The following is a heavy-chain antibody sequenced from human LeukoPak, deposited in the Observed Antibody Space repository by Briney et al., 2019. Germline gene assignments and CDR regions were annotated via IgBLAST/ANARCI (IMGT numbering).Heavy chain of an antibody. V-gene: IGHV1-8*03. CDR2: MNPNSGNT. Sequence: ASVKVSCKASGYTFTSYDINWVRQATGQGLEWMGWMNPNSGNTGYAQKFQGRVAITRNTSISTAYMELSSLRSEDTTVYYCARGSSTSRRKGNWFDPWGQGTLVTVSS. J-gene: IGHJ5*02. D-gene: IGHD2-2*01. CDR3: ARGSSTSRRKGNWFDP. CDR1: GYTFTSYD.